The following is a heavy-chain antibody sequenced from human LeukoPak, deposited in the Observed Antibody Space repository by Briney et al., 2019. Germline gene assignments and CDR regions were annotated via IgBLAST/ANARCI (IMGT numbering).Heavy chain of an antibody. CDR3: AKSRWYDAFDI. CDR1: GFTFSNYA. V-gene: IGHV3-23*01. Sequence: PGGTLRLSCAASGFTFSNYAMTWVRQAPGKGLEWVSSVSGSGGTTYYADSVKGRFTISRDNSKNTLYLQMNSLRADDTAVYYCAKSRWYDAFDIWGQGTMVTVSS. D-gene: IGHD6-13*01. J-gene: IGHJ3*02. CDR2: VSGSGGTT.